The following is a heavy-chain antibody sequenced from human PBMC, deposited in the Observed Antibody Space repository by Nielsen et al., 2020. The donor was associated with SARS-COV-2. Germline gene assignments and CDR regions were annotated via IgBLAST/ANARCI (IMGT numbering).Heavy chain of an antibody. Sequence: ASVKVSCKVSGYTLTELSMHWVRQAPGKGLEWMGGFDPEDGETIYAQKLQGRVTMTEDTSTDTAYMELSSLRSEDTAVYYCATSITMVRGVTPTYYYYGMDVWGQGTTVTVSS. CDR3: ATSITMVRGVTPTYYYYGMDV. D-gene: IGHD3-10*01. J-gene: IGHJ6*02. V-gene: IGHV1-24*01. CDR2: FDPEDGET. CDR1: GYTLTELS.